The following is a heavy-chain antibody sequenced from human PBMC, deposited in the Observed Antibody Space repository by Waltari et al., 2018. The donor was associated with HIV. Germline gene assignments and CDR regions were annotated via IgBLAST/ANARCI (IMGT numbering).Heavy chain of an antibody. V-gene: IGHV4-34*01. CDR3: AREPLVVPAAIYFDP. CDR2: INHSGST. Sequence: QVQLQQWGAGLLKPSETLSLTCAVYGGSFSGYYWSWIRQPPGKGLEWIGEINHSGSTNYNPSLKSRVTISVDTSKNQFSLKLSSVTAADTAVYYCAREPLVVPAAIYFDPWGQGTLVTVSS. J-gene: IGHJ5*02. D-gene: IGHD2-2*01. CDR1: GGSFSGYY.